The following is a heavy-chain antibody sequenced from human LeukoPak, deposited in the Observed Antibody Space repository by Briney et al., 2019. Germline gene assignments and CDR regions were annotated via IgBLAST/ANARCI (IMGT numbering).Heavy chain of an antibody. V-gene: IGHV4-39*07. D-gene: IGHD3-16*01. CDR2: IDYSGST. Sequence: SETLSLTCTVSGSSISSSSYYWGWIRQPPGKGLEWIGIIDYSGSTYYNPSLKSRVTISVDTSKNQFSLKLSSVTAADTAVYYCARVATRGTFDYWGQGTLVTVSS. CDR3: ARVATRGTFDY. CDR1: GSSISSSSYY. J-gene: IGHJ4*02.